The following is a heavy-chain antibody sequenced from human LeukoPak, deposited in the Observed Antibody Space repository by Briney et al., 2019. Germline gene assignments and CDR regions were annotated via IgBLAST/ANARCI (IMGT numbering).Heavy chain of an antibody. CDR2: INPDGSGT. Sequence: GGSLRLSCAASGFIFSSDWMHWVRQAPGKGLVWVSRINPDGSGTNYADSVKGRFTISRDNAKNTVYLQMNSLSAEDTAVYYCAVFGSPMVDWGQGTLVTVSS. CDR3: AVFGSPMVD. CDR1: GFIFSSDW. V-gene: IGHV3-74*01. J-gene: IGHJ4*02. D-gene: IGHD2-2*01.